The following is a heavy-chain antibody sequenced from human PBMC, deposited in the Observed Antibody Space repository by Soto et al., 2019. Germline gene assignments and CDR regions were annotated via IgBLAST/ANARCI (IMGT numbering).Heavy chain of an antibody. D-gene: IGHD2-15*01. CDR1: GGSISSSNW. Sequence: QVQLQESGPGLVKPSGTLSLTCAVSGGSISSSNWWSWVRQPPGKGLEWIGEIYHSGSTNYNPSLKSRVTTSVDKAKNQFSLKLSSVTAADTAVYYCGGVVVAAMQYYFDYWGQGTLVTVSS. J-gene: IGHJ4*02. CDR2: IYHSGST. CDR3: GGVVVAAMQYYFDY. V-gene: IGHV4-4*02.